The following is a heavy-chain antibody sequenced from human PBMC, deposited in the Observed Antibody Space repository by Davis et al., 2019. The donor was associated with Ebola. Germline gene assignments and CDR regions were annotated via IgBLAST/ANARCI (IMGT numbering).Heavy chain of an antibody. CDR3: ARFSGGYYRRWFDP. CDR1: AYTFTSYG. Sequence: ASAKLSCTASAYTFTSYGISWVRQAPGQGLEWRGWISAYNGNTNYAQKLLRRVTMTTDTSTSTAYMELRSLGSDDTAVYYCARFSGGYYRRWFDPWGQGTLVTVSS. J-gene: IGHJ5*02. D-gene: IGHD1-26*01. V-gene: IGHV1-18*01. CDR2: ISAYNGNT.